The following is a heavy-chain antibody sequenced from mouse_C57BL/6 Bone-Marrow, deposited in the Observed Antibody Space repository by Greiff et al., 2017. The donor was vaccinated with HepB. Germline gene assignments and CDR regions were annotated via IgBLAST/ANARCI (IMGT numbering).Heavy chain of an antibody. V-gene: IGHV5-17*01. D-gene: IGHD2-1*01. J-gene: IGHJ2*01. CDR3: ARGIYYGNLYYFDY. CDR2: ISSGSSTI. Sequence: EVQRVESGGGLVKPGGSLKLSCAASGFTFSDYGMHWVRQAPEKGLEWVAYISSGSSTIYYADTVKGRFTISRDNAKNTLFLQMTSLRSEDTAMYYCARGIYYGNLYYFDYWGQGTTLTVSS. CDR1: GFTFSDYG.